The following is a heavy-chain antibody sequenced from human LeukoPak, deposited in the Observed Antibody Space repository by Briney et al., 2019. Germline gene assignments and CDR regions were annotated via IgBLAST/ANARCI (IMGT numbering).Heavy chain of an antibody. CDR1: GFTFSSYA. CDR2: INGDDDRT. V-gene: IGHV3-23*01. D-gene: IGHD1-26*01. CDR3: AKDQRGVKTGSYFFDY. J-gene: IGHJ4*02. Sequence: PGGSLRLSCAASGFTFSSYAMIWVRQAPGEGLEWVSSINGDDDRTFYADSVKGRFSISRDNSKNTLYLEMNSLRADDTAVYYCAKDQRGVKTGSYFFDYWGQGTLVTVSS.